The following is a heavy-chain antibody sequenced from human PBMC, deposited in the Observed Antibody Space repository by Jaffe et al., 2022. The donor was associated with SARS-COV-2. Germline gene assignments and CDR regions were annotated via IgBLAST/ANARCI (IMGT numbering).Heavy chain of an antibody. D-gene: IGHD1-26*01. CDR1: GFTFDDYA. Sequence: VQLVESGGGLVQPGRSLRLSCAGSGFTFDDYAMHWVRQAPGKGLEWVSGISWNSGSIGYADFVKGRFTISRDNAKNSLYLQMNSLRAEDTALYYCAKDISPRKWELKGRYFDYWGQGTLVIVSS. J-gene: IGHJ4*02. CDR3: AKDISPRKWELKGRYFDY. CDR2: ISWNSGSI. V-gene: IGHV3-9*01.